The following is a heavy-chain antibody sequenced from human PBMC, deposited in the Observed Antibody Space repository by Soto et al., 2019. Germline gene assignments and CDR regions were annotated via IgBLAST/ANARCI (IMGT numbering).Heavy chain of an antibody. D-gene: IGHD3-22*01. V-gene: IGHV3-23*01. CDR3: AKSRYSDSSGDFYDY. CDR1: AFTFNNYA. Sequence: PEGSLRLSCAASAFTFNNYAMSWVRQAPGKGLEWVSGIGGSGRTTYYADSVKGRFTISRDNSNNTLFLQMNSLRAEDTAVYYCAKSRYSDSSGDFYDYWGQGTQVTVS. J-gene: IGHJ4*02. CDR2: IGGSGRTT.